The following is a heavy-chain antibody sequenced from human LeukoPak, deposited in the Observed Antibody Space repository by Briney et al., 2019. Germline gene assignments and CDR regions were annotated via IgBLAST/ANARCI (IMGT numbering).Heavy chain of an antibody. Sequence: GGTLRLSCVGSGFSFSSYGMTWVRQAPGKGLEWVSGINWNGGSTGYADSVKGRFTISRDNAKNSLYLQMNSLRAEDTALYYCAREGYSNPPYYYMDVWGKGTTVTVSS. D-gene: IGHD4-11*01. J-gene: IGHJ6*03. CDR1: GFSFSSYG. CDR3: AREGYSNPPYYYMDV. CDR2: INWNGGST. V-gene: IGHV3-20*04.